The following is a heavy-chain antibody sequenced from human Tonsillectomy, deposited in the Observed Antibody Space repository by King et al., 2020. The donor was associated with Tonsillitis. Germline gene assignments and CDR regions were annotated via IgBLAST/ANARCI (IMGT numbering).Heavy chain of an antibody. D-gene: IGHD6-13*01. CDR2: TYYRSKWDN. CDR3: AREFRVYRSSSFDY. J-gene: IGHJ4*02. V-gene: IGHV6-1*01. CDR1: GDSVSSNSVA. Sequence: VQLQQSGPGLVKPSQILSLTCAISGDSVSSNSVAWNWIRQSPSRGLEWLGRTYYRSKWDNDYAVSVKSRITINPDTSKNQFSLQLNSVTPEDTAVYYCAREFRVYRSSSFDYSGQGTLVTVSS.